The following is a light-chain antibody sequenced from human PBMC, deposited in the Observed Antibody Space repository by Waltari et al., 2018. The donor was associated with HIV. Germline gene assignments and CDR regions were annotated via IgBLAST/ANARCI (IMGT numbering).Light chain of an antibody. V-gene: IGLV1-44*01. CDR3: AAWEDSLNGLV. Sequence: QSVLTQPPSASGTPGQRVTISCSGSSSNIGFHIVNWYQQLPGAAPKLLIYTNTQLPSGVPDRFAGAESGTSASLAISGLQSEDEADYYCAAWEDSLNGLVFGGGTKLTVL. CDR2: TNT. CDR1: SSNIGFHI. J-gene: IGLJ3*02.